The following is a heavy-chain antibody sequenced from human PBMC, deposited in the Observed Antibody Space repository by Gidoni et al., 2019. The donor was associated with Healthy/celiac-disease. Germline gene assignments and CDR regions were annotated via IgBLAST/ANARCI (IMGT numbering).Heavy chain of an antibody. Sequence: QLQLQESGPGLVKPSETLSLTCTVPGGSISSSSYYWGWIRQPPGKGLEWIGSIYYSGSTYYNPSLKSRVTISVDTSKNQFSLKLSSVTAADTAVYYCARQRGEGGGMDVWGQGTTVTVSS. CDR2: IYYSGST. CDR1: GGSISSSSYY. D-gene: IGHD3-10*01. V-gene: IGHV4-39*01. J-gene: IGHJ6*02. CDR3: ARQRGEGGGMDV.